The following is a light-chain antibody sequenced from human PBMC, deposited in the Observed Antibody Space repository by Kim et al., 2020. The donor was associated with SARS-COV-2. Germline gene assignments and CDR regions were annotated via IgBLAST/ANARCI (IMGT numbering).Light chain of an antibody. V-gene: IGLV3-9*01. Sequence: SYELTQPLSVSVALGQTASISCGGDNIGTKHVQWYQQKAGQAPMLVIYRDNNRPSGIPERFSGSHSGNTATLTISVAQVGDEAEYYCQVWDNSVIFGGGT. CDR1: NIGTKH. J-gene: IGLJ2*01. CDR2: RDN. CDR3: QVWDNSVI.